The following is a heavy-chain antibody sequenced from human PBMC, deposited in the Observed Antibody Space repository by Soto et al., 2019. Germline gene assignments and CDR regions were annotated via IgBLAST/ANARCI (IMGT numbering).Heavy chain of an antibody. CDR3: ARWGNSSSGRGVNWYFDL. CDR1: GGSISSYY. J-gene: IGHJ2*01. CDR2: IYYSGST. D-gene: IGHD6-6*01. V-gene: IGHV4-59*01. Sequence: QVQLQESGPGLVKPSETLSLTCTVSGGSISSYYWSWIRQPPGKGLEWIGYIYYSGSTNYNPSLKSRVTISVDTSKNQFSLKLSSVTDADTAVYYCARWGNSSSGRGVNWYFDLWGRGTLVTVSS.